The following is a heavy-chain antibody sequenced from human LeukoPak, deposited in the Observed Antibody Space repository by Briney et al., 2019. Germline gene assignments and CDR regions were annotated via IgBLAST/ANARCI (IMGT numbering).Heavy chain of an antibody. J-gene: IGHJ4*02. Sequence: GGSLRLSCAASGFTFSSYSMNWVRQAPGKGLEWVSSISSSSSYIYYADSVKGRFTISRDNAKNSLYLQMNSLRAEDTAVYYCARALMITFGGVRAPEYYFDYWGQGTLVTVSS. CDR1: GFTFSSYS. V-gene: IGHV3-21*01. CDR3: ARALMITFGGVRAPEYYFDY. D-gene: IGHD3-16*01. CDR2: ISSSSSYI.